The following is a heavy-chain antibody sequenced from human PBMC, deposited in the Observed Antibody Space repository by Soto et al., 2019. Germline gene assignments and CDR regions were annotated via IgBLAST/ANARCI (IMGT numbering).Heavy chain of an antibody. CDR1: GFTFSDYY. Sequence: GSLRLSCAASGFTFSDYYMSWIRQAPGKGLEWVSYISSSSSYTNYADSVKGRFTISRDNAKNSLYLQMNSLRAEDTAVYYCARAPEYYYGSGSYYTDYWGQGTLVTVSS. V-gene: IGHV3-11*05. J-gene: IGHJ4*02. CDR2: ISSSSSYT. D-gene: IGHD3-10*01. CDR3: ARAPEYYYGSGSYYTDY.